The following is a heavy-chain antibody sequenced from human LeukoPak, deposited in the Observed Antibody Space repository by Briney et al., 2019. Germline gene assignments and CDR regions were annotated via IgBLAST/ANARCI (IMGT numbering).Heavy chain of an antibody. J-gene: IGHJ4*02. Sequence: GGSLRLSCAASGFTFSSYGMHWVRQAPGKGLEWVAVISYDGSNKHYPDSVKGRFTISRDNSKNTLYLQMSSLRAEDTAVYYCAKDRGYCSGGSCYWGFYFDYWGQGTLVTVSS. CDR3: AKDRGYCSGGSCYWGFYFDY. CDR1: GFTFSSYG. V-gene: IGHV3-30*18. D-gene: IGHD2-15*01. CDR2: ISYDGSNK.